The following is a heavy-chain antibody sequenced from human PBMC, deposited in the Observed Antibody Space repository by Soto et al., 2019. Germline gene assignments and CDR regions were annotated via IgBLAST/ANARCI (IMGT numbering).Heavy chain of an antibody. V-gene: IGHV4-59*01. Sequence: PSETLSLTCVVSGGSLSSYYWSWIRQPPGKGLEWIGYIYYSGSTNYNPSLKSRVTVSVDASKNQFSLKLSSVTAADTAVYYCARGALPQTAYRGFDYWGQGTLVTVSS. CDR2: IYYSGST. CDR3: ARGALPQTAYRGFDY. D-gene: IGHD1-1*01. J-gene: IGHJ4*02. CDR1: GGSLSSYY.